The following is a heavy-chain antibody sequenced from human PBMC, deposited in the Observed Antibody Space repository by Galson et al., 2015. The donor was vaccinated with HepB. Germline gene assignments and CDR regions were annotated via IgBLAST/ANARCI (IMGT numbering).Heavy chain of an antibody. CDR2: IIPILGTA. J-gene: IGHJ5*02. D-gene: IGHD3-10*01. Sequence: SVKVSCKASGGSFSSFAISWVRQAPGQGLEWMGGIIPILGTANYAQKFQGRVTITADESTSTAYMELSSLRSEDTAVYYCARGRRWELVRWFDPWGQGTLVTVSS. CDR3: ARGRRWELVRWFDP. V-gene: IGHV1-69*13. CDR1: GGSFSSFA.